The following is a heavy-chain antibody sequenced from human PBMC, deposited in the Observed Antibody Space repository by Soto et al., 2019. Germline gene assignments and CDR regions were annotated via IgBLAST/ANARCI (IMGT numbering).Heavy chain of an antibody. Sequence: SQGLVGAASRXPLRNAWIAGVCQPPGRGLEWVGRIKSKNDGGTKDYAAPLKGRSTTSRHDSKNTIYLQMNSLKNEDTAVYYSNIGGITMILAAHDGFDIWAQGTMLTVSS. D-gene: IGHD3-22*01. V-gene: IGHV3-15*01. CDR3: NIGGITMILAAHDGFDI. CDR2: IKSKNDGGTK. CDR1: RXPLRNAW. J-gene: IGHJ3*02.